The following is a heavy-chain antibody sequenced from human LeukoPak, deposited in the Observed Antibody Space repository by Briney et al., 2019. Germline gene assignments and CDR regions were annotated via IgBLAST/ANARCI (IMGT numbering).Heavy chain of an antibody. CDR3: ATDLVVGLVPAAMSYFGY. D-gene: IGHD2-2*01. Sequence: ASVKVSCKVSGYTLTELSMHWVRQAPGKGLEWMGGFDPEDGETIYAQKFQGRVTMTEDTSTDTAYMELSSLRSGDTAVYYCATDLVVGLVPAAMSYFGYWGQGTLVTVSS. CDR2: FDPEDGET. V-gene: IGHV1-24*01. J-gene: IGHJ4*02. CDR1: GYTLTELS.